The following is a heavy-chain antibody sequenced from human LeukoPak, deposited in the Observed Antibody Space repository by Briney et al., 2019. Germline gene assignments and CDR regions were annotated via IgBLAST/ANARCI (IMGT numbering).Heavy chain of an antibody. CDR3: ARAYYYGSGSYGLDY. CDR1: GGSISSNNW. J-gene: IGHJ4*02. CDR2: IYHSGST. V-gene: IGHV4-4*02. Sequence: PSGTLSLTCAVSGGSISSNNWWSWVRQPPGKGLEWIGEIYHSGSTNYNPSLKSRVTISVDKSKKQFSLKLSSVTAADTAVYYCARAYYYGSGSYGLDYWGQGTLVTVSS. D-gene: IGHD3-10*01.